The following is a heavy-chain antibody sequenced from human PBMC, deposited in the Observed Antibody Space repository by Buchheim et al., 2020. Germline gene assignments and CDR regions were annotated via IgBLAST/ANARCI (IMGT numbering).Heavy chain of an antibody. CDR2: ISSSDSTI. J-gene: IGHJ4*02. CDR3: ARFSSGWTFDY. D-gene: IGHD6-19*01. V-gene: IGHV3-48*03. CDR1: GFTFSSYE. Sequence: EVQLVESGGGLVQPGGPLRLSCAASGFTFSSYEMNWVRQAPGKGLEWVSYISSSDSTIYYADSVKGRFTISRDNAENSLYLQMNSLRAEDTAVYYCARFSSGWTFDYWGQGTL.